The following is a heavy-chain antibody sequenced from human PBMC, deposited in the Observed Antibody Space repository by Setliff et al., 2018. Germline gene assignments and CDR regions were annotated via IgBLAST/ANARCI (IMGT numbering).Heavy chain of an antibody. CDR2: INHSGST. Sequence: PSETLSLTCAVYGGSFSGYYWSWIRQPPGKGLEWIGEINHSGSTNNNPSLKSRVTRSVDTSKNQFSLKLSSVTAADTAVYYCARTYNFWSGYFDYWGQGTLVTVSS. D-gene: IGHD3-3*01. CDR1: GGSFSGYY. CDR3: ARTYNFWSGYFDY. V-gene: IGHV4-34*01. J-gene: IGHJ4*02.